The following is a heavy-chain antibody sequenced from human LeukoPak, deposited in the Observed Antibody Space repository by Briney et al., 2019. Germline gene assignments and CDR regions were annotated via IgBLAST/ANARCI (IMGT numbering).Heavy chain of an antibody. Sequence: GGSLRLSCAASGFTFSSYSMNWVRQAPGKGLEWVSSISSSSSYIYYADSVKGRFTISRDNAKNSLYLQMNSLRAEDTAVYYCARGPWGVVVVDYYYYYMDVRGKGTTVTVSS. J-gene: IGHJ6*03. CDR2: ISSSSSYI. D-gene: IGHD2-15*01. CDR3: ARGPWGVVVVDYYYYYMDV. V-gene: IGHV3-21*01. CDR1: GFTFSSYS.